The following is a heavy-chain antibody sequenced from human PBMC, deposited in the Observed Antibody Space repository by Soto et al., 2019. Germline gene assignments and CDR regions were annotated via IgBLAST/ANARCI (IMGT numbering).Heavy chain of an antibody. CDR3: ARLSVVPAAMGYYYYYYGMDV. V-gene: IGHV4-34*01. Sequence: PSETLSLTCAVYGGSFSGYYWSWIRQPPGKGLEWIGEINHSGNTNYNPSLKSRVTISVDTSKNQFSLKLSSVTAADTAVYYCARLSVVPAAMGYYYYYYGMDVWGQGTTVTVSS. CDR2: INHSGNT. CDR1: GGSFSGYY. J-gene: IGHJ6*02. D-gene: IGHD2-2*01.